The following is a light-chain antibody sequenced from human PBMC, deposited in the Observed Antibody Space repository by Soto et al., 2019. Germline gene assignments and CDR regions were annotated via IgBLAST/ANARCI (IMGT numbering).Light chain of an antibody. CDR1: QSVSSSY. Sequence: EIVLTQSPATPSLSPGERATLSCRASQSVSSSYLAWYQQKPGQAPRLLIYGASSRATGIPDRFSGSGSGTDFTLTISRLEPEDFAVYYCQQYGSSPRTFGQGTKVDIK. CDR2: GAS. CDR3: QQYGSSPRT. V-gene: IGKV3-20*01. J-gene: IGKJ1*01.